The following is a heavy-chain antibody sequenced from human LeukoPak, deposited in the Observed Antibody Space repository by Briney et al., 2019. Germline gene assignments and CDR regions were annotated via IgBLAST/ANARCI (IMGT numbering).Heavy chain of an antibody. Sequence: KPSETLSLTCTVSGGSIASSSYYWGWIRQPPGKGLGYIGSIYFSGRTFHNSSLKSRVTMSVDLPKRQFSLGLRSVTAADTAVYYCARLAYLVVEPTAFDSWGQGILVTVSS. J-gene: IGHJ4*02. D-gene: IGHD2-2*01. CDR3: ARLAYLVVEPTAFDS. V-gene: IGHV4-39*01. CDR1: GGSIASSSYY. CDR2: IYFSGRT.